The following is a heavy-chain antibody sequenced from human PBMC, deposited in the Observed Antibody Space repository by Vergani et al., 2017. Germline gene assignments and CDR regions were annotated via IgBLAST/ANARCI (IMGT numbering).Heavy chain of an antibody. D-gene: IGHD3-10*01. J-gene: IGHJ4*02. CDR2: ISDSGGNT. Sequence: EVQLLESGGGLVQPGGSLRLSCAASGFTFSSYAMSWVRQAPGKGLEWVSAISDSGGNTYYADSVKGRFTISRDNSKNKLYLQMNSLRAEDTAVYYCAKDLPVCERFGELASDLEAILFDYWDQGTLVIVSS. CDR3: AKDLPVCERFGELASDLEAILFDY. CDR1: GFTFSSYA. V-gene: IGHV3-23*01.